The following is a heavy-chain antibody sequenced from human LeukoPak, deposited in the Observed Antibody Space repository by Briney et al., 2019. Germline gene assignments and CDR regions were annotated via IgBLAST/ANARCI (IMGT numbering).Heavy chain of an antibody. CDR1: GGSISSSSYY. V-gene: IGHV4-39*07. CDR3: ARDRVGRGFDY. CDR2: INHSGST. Sequence: SETLSLTCTVSGGSISSSSYYWGWIRQPPGKGLEWIGEINHSGSTNYNPSLKSRVTISVDTSKNQFSLRLSSVTAADTAVYYCARDRVGRGFDYWGQGTLVTVSS. D-gene: IGHD2-15*01. J-gene: IGHJ4*02.